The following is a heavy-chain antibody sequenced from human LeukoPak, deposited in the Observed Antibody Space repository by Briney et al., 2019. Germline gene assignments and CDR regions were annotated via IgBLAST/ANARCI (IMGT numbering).Heavy chain of an antibody. V-gene: IGHV3-30*02. CDR3: SKAVSKVRGKIADY. CDR2: IRYDGSNK. J-gene: IGHJ4*02. Sequence: GGSLRLSCAASGFTFSSYGMHWVRQAPGKGLEWVAFIRYDGSNKYYADSVKGRFTISRDNSKNTLYLQMNSLRAEDTAVYYCSKAVSKVRGKIADYWGQGTLVTGPS. D-gene: IGHD3-10*01. CDR1: GFTFSSYG.